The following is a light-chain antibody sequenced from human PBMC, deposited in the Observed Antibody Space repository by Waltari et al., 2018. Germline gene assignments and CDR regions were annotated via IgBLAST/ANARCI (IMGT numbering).Light chain of an antibody. CDR3: QSYDIRLSGKV. Sequence: QSVLTQPPSVSGAPGQRVTISCSGSSSNIGAPYDVHWSQQLPGTPPKHPLDNNDTRPAGVPARFSGSKSGPSASLAITGLQAEDAADYYCQSYDIRLSGKVFGGGTRLTVL. CDR1: SSNIGAPYD. V-gene: IGLV1-40*01. J-gene: IGLJ3*02. CDR2: NND.